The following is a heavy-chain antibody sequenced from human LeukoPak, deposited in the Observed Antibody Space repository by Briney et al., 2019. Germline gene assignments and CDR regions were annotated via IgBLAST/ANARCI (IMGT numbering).Heavy chain of an antibody. J-gene: IGHJ4*02. V-gene: IGHV3-30-3*01. CDR3: ARDPAIVVVTATLDY. D-gene: IGHD2-21*02. CDR2: ISYDGSNK. CDR1: GVIFNNFA. Sequence: GGSLRLSCAASGVIFNNFAFHWVRQAPGKGLEWVAAISYDGSNKYYADSVRGRLTISRDNSKNTLYLQMNSLRAEDTAVYYCARDPAIVVVTATLDYWGQGTLVTVSS.